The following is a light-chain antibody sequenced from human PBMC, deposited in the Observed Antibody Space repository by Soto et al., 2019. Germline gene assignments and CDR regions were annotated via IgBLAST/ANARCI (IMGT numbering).Light chain of an antibody. CDR3: QHYDTPFT. J-gene: IGKJ3*01. CDR2: AAS. Sequence: DVQMTQSPSSLSASVGDSLTLTCRASQTVTSYLNWYQQKPGKAPKLLIYAASTLQSGVPSRFSGSGSGTDFTLTISRLEPEDFALYYCQHYDTPFTFGPGTKVDIK. V-gene: IGKV1-39*01. CDR1: QTVTSY.